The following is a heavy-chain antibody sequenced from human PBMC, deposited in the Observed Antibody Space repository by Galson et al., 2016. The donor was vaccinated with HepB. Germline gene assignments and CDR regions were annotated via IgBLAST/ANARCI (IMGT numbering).Heavy chain of an antibody. CDR2: ISPSSNIR. CDR1: GFTLSDYY. Sequence: SLRLSCAASGFTLSDYYMSWVRQAPGKGLEWLSYISPSSNIRYYAESVRGRFTVSRDNAHNSLYLQMSSLRAEDTALYYCARARDYDGRYFDYWGQGILVTVSS. V-gene: IGHV3-11*01. CDR3: ARARDYDGRYFDY. J-gene: IGHJ4*02. D-gene: IGHD4-17*01.